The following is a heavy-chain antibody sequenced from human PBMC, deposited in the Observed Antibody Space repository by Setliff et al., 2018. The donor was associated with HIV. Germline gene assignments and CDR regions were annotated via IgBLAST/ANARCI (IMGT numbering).Heavy chain of an antibody. CDR1: GYTFTTCS. CDR3: ARGSCGGCYLSDY. J-gene: IGHJ4*02. D-gene: IGHD2-15*01. Sequence: ALVKVSCKASGYTFTTCSIHWVRQAPGQRPEWMGWIHTGTGDTKYSQKFQGRVTITRDTSANTAYMELSSLRSEDTAVYYCARGSCGGCYLSDYWGQGTLVTVSS. CDR2: IHTGTGDT. V-gene: IGHV1-3*04.